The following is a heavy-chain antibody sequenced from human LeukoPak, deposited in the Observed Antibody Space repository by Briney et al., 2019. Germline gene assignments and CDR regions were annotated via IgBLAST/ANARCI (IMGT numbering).Heavy chain of an antibody. CDR3: ARFLPDV. V-gene: IGHV4-4*07. CDR2: IHTSGTT. Sequence: PSETLSLTCNSSGGSISNYYWSWIRQPAGKGLEWIGHIHTSGTTNYNPSLKSRVAISVDTAKNQFSLKVTSMTAADTAVYYCARFLPDVWGRGTLVTVSS. J-gene: IGHJ2*01. CDR1: GGSISNYY.